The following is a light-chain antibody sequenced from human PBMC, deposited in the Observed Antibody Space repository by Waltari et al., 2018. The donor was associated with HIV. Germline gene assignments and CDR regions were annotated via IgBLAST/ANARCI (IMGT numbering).Light chain of an antibody. CDR1: QSISSW. CDR3: QQYYSYPLT. V-gene: IGKV1-5*03. J-gene: IGKJ4*01. Sequence: DIQMTQSPSTLSASVGDRVTITCRASQSISSWSAWYQQKPGKAPKVLISKASSLESGVPSRFSGSGSGTEFTLTISSLQPDDFATYYCQQYYSYPLTFGGGTKVQIK. CDR2: KAS.